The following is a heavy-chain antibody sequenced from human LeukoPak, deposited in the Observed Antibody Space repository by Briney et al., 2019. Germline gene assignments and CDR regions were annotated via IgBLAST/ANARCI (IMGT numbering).Heavy chain of an antibody. V-gene: IGHV1-2*02. J-gene: IGHJ4*02. CDR1: GYTFGGYY. Sequence: GASVKVSCKASGYTFGGYYMHWVRQAPGQGLEWMGWINPNSGGTNYAQKFQGRVTMTRDTSISTAYMELSRLRSDDTAVYYCARDRGYCSGGSCQNFDYWGQGTLATVSS. CDR2: INPNSGGT. D-gene: IGHD2-15*01. CDR3: ARDRGYCSGGSCQNFDY.